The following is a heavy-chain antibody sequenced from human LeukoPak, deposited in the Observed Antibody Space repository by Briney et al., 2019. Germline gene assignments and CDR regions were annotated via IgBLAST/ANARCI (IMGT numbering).Heavy chain of an antibody. D-gene: IGHD2-2*01. CDR2: INAGNGNT. CDR3: ARDRWGYCSSTSCGWFDP. V-gene: IGHV1-3*01. J-gene: IGHJ5*02. CDR1: GYTFTSYG. Sequence: ASVKVSCKASGYTFTSYGISWVRQAPGQRLEWMGWINAGNGNTKYSQKFQGRVTITRDTSASTAYMELSSLRSEDTAVYYCARDRWGYCSSTSCGWFDPWGQGTLVTVSS.